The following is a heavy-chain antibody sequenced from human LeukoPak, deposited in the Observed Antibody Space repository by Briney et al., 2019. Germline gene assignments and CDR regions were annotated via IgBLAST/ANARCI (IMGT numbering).Heavy chain of an antibody. J-gene: IGHJ4*02. CDR3: ARDRDWAFDY. CDR1: GFTFTSHG. D-gene: IGHD2-21*01. CDR2: TRNDGNNK. Sequence: PGGSLRLSCAASGFTFTSHGMHWVRQAPGKGLEWVAFTRNDGNNKYYADSVKGRFTISGDNSKNTLSLQMNSLRTEDTAVYYCARDRDWAFDYWGQGILVTVSS. V-gene: IGHV3-30*02.